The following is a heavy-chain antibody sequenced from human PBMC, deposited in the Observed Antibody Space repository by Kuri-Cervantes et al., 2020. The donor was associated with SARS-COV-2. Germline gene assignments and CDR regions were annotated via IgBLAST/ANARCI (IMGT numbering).Heavy chain of an antibody. V-gene: IGHV4-59*11. J-gene: IGHJ4*02. CDR1: GGSISSHY. CDR3: TRAGYDNSGYYYSFDF. CDR2: VYSSGST. D-gene: IGHD3-22*01. Sequence: GSLRLSCTVSGGSISSHYWSWIRQPPGKGLEWIGYVYSSGSTNYSPSLKSRVTMSVDTSKNQFSLKLTSVAAADTAVYYCTRAGYDNSGYYYSFDFWGQGTLVTVSS.